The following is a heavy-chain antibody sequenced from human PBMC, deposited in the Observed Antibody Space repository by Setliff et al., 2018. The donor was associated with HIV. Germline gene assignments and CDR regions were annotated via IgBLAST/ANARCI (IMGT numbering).Heavy chain of an antibody. Sequence: PGESLKISCKDSGYKFTSYWVGWVRQMPGRGLEWMGFINPSTSEVRYRPSLQGRFTISRDNSKNTIFLQMNGLRGDDTAIYYCVRDTEVSSSWSFDYWGQGTLVTVSS. CDR3: VRDTEVSSSWSFDY. J-gene: IGHJ4*02. CDR1: GYKFTSYW. CDR2: INPSTSEV. D-gene: IGHD6-13*01. V-gene: IGHV5-51*01.